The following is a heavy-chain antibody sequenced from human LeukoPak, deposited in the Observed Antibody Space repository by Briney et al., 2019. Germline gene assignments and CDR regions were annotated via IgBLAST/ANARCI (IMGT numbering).Heavy chain of an antibody. V-gene: IGHV1-45*02. J-gene: IGHJ3*02. Sequence: SVKVSCKASGYTFTYRYLHWVRQAPGQALEWMGWITPFNGNTSYAQKFQDRVTITRDRSMSTAYMELSSLRSEDTAMYYCASPAYCGGDCSFNDAFDIWGQGTMVTVSS. D-gene: IGHD2-21*02. CDR3: ASPAYCGGDCSFNDAFDI. CDR2: ITPFNGNT. CDR1: GYTFTYRY.